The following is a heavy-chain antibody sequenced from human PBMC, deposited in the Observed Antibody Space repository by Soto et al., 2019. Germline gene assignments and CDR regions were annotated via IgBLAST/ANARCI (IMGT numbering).Heavy chain of an antibody. CDR3: TSDLSH. CDR2: INSASTTT. V-gene: IGHV3-48*02. Sequence: DVQLVESGGGLVQPGGSLRLSCAASGFPFSTYPMHWVRQAPGKGLEWISYINSASTTTFHADSVKGRFTISRDNAKNSLYLQLTSLRHEDTAVYYCTSDLSHWGQGTLVTVSS. J-gene: IGHJ4*02. CDR1: GFPFSTYP.